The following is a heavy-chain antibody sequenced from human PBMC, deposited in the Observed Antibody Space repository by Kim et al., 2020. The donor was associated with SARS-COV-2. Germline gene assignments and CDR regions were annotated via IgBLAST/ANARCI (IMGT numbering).Heavy chain of an antibody. CDR2: IYYSGST. D-gene: IGHD1-26*01. CDR1: GGSISSYY. J-gene: IGHJ4*02. Sequence: SETLSLTCTVSGGSISSYYWSWIRQPPGKGLEWIGYIYYSGSTNYNPSLKSRVTISVDTSKNQFSLKLSSVTAADTAVYYCARRVGATLLDYWGQGTLVTVSS. CDR3: ARRVGATLLDY. V-gene: IGHV4-59*08.